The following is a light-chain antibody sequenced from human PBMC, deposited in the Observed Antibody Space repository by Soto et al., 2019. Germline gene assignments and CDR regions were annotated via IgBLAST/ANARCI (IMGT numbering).Light chain of an antibody. J-gene: IGLJ3*02. CDR3: CSSVGGPIWV. V-gene: IGLV2-8*01. Sequence: QSALTQPPSASGSLGQSVTISCTGTSSDVGGYNYVSWHQQHPGKAPKVMIYEVNKRPSGVSNRFSGSKSGNTASLTISGLQAEDEADYYCCSSVGGPIWVFGGGTKLTVL. CDR1: SSDVGGYNY. CDR2: EVN.